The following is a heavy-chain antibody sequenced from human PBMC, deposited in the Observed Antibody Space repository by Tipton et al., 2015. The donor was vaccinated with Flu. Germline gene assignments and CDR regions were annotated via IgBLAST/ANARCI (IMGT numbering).Heavy chain of an antibody. CDR3: ARVVRGAGIDY. CDR2: VYYSGST. D-gene: IGHD4/OR15-4a*01. V-gene: IGHV4-59*01. J-gene: IGHJ4*02. CDR1: GGSIIPYF. Sequence: TLSLTCTVSGGSIIPYFWSWIRQPPGKGLEWLGYVYYSGSTNYNPSPNSRVSMSVDTSENQFSLRLTSVTAADTAVYYCARVVRGAGIDYWGQGTLVTVST.